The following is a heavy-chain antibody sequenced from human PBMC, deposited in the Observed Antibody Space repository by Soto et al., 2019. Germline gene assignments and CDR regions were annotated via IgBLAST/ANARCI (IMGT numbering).Heavy chain of an antibody. CDR2: ISYDGSNK. CDR1: GFTFSSYG. D-gene: IGHD1-20*01. J-gene: IGHJ5*02. Sequence: GGSLRLSCAASGFTFSSYGMHRVRQAPGKGLEWVAVISYDGSNKYYADSVKGRFTISRDNSKNTLYLQMNSLRAEDTAVYYCAKDDSPPWGYNWNLDPWGQGTLVTVSS. V-gene: IGHV3-30*18. CDR3: AKDDSPPWGYNWNLDP.